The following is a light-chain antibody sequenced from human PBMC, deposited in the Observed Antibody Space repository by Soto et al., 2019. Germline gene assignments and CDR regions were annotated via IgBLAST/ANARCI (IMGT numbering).Light chain of an antibody. CDR1: SSDIGAYNY. CDR2: DVS. CDR3: NSYTSSSTLVL. J-gene: IGLJ2*01. Sequence: QSALTQPASVSGSPGQSITISCTGTSSDIGAYNYVSWYQQHPGKAPKLMIYDVSDRPSGVSNRFSGSKSGNTASLTISGLQAEVEADYYCNSYTSSSTLVLFGGGTKLTVL. V-gene: IGLV2-14*01.